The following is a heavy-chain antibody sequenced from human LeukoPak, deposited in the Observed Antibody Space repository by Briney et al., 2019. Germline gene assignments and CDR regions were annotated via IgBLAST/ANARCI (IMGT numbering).Heavy chain of an antibody. CDR2: IKQDGSEK. CDR1: GFTFSSYW. Sequence: PGGSLRLSCAASGFTFSSYWRSWVRQAPGKGLEWVANIKQDGSEKYYVDSVKGRFTISRDNAKNSLYLQMNSLRAEDTAVYYCARVSPNAATTLQYFDYWGQGTLVTVSS. J-gene: IGHJ4*02. D-gene: IGHD4-17*01. V-gene: IGHV3-7*01. CDR3: ARVSPNAATTLQYFDY.